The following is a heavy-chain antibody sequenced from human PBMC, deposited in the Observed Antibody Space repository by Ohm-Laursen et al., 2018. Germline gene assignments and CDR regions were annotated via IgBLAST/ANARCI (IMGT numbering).Heavy chain of an antibody. D-gene: IGHD6-19*01. CDR1: GFTFSSYA. CDR3: AKDRKQWLVERTFDY. CDR2: ISGSGGST. V-gene: IGHV3-23*01. Sequence: SLRLSCTASGFTFSSYAMSWVRQAPGKGLEWVSAISGSGGSTYYADSVKGRFTIPRDNSKNTLYLQMNSLRAEDTAVYYCAKDRKQWLVERTFDYWGQGTLVTVSS. J-gene: IGHJ4*02.